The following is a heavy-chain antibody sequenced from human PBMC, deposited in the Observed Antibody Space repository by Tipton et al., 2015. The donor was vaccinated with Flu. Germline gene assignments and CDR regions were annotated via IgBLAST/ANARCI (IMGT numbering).Heavy chain of an antibody. CDR3: ARHAPVYYYDSSGYPPYYYYYYYMDV. CDR1: GGSISSYY. Sequence: TLSLTCTVSGGSISSYYWSWIRQPPGKGLEWIGYIYYSGSTNYNPSLKSRVTISVDTSKNQFSLKLSSVTAADTAVYYCARHAPVYYYDSSGYPPYYYYYYYMDVWGKGTTVTVSS. D-gene: IGHD3-22*01. V-gene: IGHV4-59*08. CDR2: IYYSGST. J-gene: IGHJ6*03.